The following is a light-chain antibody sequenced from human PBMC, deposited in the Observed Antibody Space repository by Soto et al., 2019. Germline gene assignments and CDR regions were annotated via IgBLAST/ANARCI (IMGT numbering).Light chain of an antibody. CDR3: QHYGSLPYI. CDR2: AAS. V-gene: IGKV1-33*01. Sequence: DIQMTQSPSSLSASVGDRVTITCQASQDISNHLNWYQHKPGEAPKLLIYAASNLETGVPSRFNGRGSGTDFTFTINTLQPEDIAIYYCQHYGSLPYIFGQGTPLEIK. J-gene: IGKJ2*01. CDR1: QDISNH.